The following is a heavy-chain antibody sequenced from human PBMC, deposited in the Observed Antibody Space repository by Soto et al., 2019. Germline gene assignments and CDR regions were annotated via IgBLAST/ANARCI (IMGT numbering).Heavy chain of an antibody. V-gene: IGHV4-31*03. CDR3: ARDRGGEQLAFMDV. D-gene: IGHD6-6*01. J-gene: IGHJ6*02. CDR1: GGSISSGGYY. Sequence: QVQLQESGPGLVRPSQTLSLTCTVSGGSISSGGYYWSWIRQHPGKGLEWIGYIYYSGSTYYNPSLKSRVTISVDTSKNQFSLKLSSVTAADTAVYYWARDRGGEQLAFMDVWGQGTTVTVSS. CDR2: IYYSGST.